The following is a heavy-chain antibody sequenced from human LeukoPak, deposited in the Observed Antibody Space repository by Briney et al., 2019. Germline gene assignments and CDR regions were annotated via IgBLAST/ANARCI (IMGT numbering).Heavy chain of an antibody. CDR3: ATTSGYSYGFDY. CDR1: GYTLTELS. J-gene: IGHJ4*02. CDR2: FDPEDGET. Sequence: GASVKVSCKVSGYTLTELSMHWVRQAPGKGLEWMGGFDPEDGETIYAQKFQGRVTMTEDTSTDTAYMELSSLRSDDTAVYYCATTSGYSYGFDYWGQGTLVTVSS. V-gene: IGHV1-24*01. D-gene: IGHD5-18*01.